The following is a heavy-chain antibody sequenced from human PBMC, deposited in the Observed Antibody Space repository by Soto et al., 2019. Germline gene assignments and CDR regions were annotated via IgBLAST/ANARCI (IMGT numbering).Heavy chain of an antibody. CDR3: ARLNITFAS. Sequence: QVQLVEPGGGVVQPGRSLRLSCAASGFTFSTYAMNWVRQAPGKGPEWVAVISYDGRNKFYADSVKGRFTASRDNSKNTVYLQMNSLRAEDTAVYYCARLNITFASWGQGTVVSVS. V-gene: IGHV3-30*04. J-gene: IGHJ3*02. CDR1: GFTFSTYA. CDR2: ISYDGRNK.